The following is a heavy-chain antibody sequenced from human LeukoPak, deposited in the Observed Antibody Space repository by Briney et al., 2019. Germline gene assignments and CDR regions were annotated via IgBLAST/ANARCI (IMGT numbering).Heavy chain of an antibody. CDR3: AKDLETYYYGSGSYDY. CDR1: GFTFSSYW. CDR2: IKQDGTGK. V-gene: IGHV3-7*01. D-gene: IGHD3-10*01. Sequence: PGGSLRLSCAASGFTFSSYWMNWVRQAPGKGLEWVANIKQDGTGKYYVDSVKGRFTISRDNAKSSLYLQMNSLRAEDTAVYYCAKDLETYYYGSGSYDYWGQGTQVTVSS. J-gene: IGHJ4*02.